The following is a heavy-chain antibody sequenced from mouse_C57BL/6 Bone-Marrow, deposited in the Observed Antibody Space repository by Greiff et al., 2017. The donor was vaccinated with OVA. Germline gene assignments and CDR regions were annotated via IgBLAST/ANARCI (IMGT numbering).Heavy chain of an antibody. CDR3: ARPTIVTTGGYYYAMDY. V-gene: IGHV5-17*01. Sequence: EVQVVESGGGLVKSGGSLKLSCAASGFTFSDYGMHWVRQAPEKGLEWVAYISSGSSTIYYADTVKGRFTISRDNAKNTLFLQMTSLRSEDTAMYYCARPTIVTTGGYYYAMDYWGQGTSVTVSS. D-gene: IGHD2-5*01. CDR1: GFTFSDYG. J-gene: IGHJ4*01. CDR2: ISSGSSTI.